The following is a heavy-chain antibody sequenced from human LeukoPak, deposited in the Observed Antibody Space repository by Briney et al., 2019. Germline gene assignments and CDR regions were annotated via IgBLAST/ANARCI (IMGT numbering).Heavy chain of an antibody. J-gene: IGHJ4*02. CDR1: GGSVSFYY. D-gene: IGHD3-22*01. Sequence: SETLSLTCTVSGGSVSFYYWSWIRQPPGKGLEWIGYIYYSGSTNYNPSLKSRVTISVDTSKNQFSLKLSSVTAADTAVYYCASTGGGYLNYFDYWGQGTLVTVSS. CDR2: IYYSGST. CDR3: ASTGGGYLNYFDY. V-gene: IGHV4-59*02.